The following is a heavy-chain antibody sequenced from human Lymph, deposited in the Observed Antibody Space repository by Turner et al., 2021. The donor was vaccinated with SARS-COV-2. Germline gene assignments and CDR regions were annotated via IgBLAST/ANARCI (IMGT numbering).Heavy chain of an antibody. V-gene: IGHV3-53*01. Sequence: EVQLVESGGDLIQPGGSLRLSCAASELTVSSNYMSWVRQAPGNGLAWFSIIYSGGSTFYADSVKDRFSIDRDNSKNTLYLQMNSLRAEATAVYYCARLLPYGDYFDYWGQGTMVTVSS. D-gene: IGHD4-17*01. CDR2: IYSGGST. CDR3: ARLLPYGDYFDY. J-gene: IGHJ4*02. CDR1: ELTVSSNY.